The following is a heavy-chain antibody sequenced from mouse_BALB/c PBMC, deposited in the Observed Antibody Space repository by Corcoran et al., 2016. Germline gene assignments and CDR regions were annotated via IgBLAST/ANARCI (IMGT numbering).Heavy chain of an antibody. D-gene: IGHD2-3*01. V-gene: IGHV1-84*02. Sequence: QIQLQQSGPELVKPGASVKISCKASGYTFTDYYINWVKQKPGQGLEWIGWICPGSGNTKYNEKFKGKATLTVDTSSSTAYMQLSSLTSEDTAVYFCARYGDGYVYWGQGTTLTVSS. CDR3: ARYGDGYVY. J-gene: IGHJ2*01. CDR2: ICPGSGNT. CDR1: GYTFTDYY.